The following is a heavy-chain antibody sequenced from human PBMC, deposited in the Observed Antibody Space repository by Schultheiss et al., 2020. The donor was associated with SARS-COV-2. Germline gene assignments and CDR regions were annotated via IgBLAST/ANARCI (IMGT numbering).Heavy chain of an antibody. J-gene: IGHJ6*01. CDR1: GFTFSNAW. D-gene: IGHD3-10*01. Sequence: GGSLRLSCAASGFTFSNAWMSWVRQAPGKGLEWVGRIKSKTDGGTTDYAAPVKGRFTISRDDSKNTLYLQMNSLKTEDTAVYYCAREELLWFGESPYYYYGMDVWGQGTTVTVSS. CDR3: AREELLWFGESPYYYYGMDV. V-gene: IGHV3-15*01. CDR2: IKSKTDGGTT.